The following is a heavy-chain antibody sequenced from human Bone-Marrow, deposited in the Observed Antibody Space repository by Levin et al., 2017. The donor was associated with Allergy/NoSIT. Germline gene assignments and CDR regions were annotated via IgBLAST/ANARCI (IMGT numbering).Heavy chain of an antibody. CDR2: INPNNGGT. CDR3: ARDLGSSTHSI. D-gene: IGHD2-21*01. V-gene: IGHV1-2*06. J-gene: IGHJ3*02. Sequence: GASVKVSCKASGYTFTGYYIHWVRQAPGQGLEWMGRINPNNGGTNYAQKFQGRVTMTRDTSIITAYMELTSLRSDDTAVYYCARDLGSSTHSIWGQGTMVTVSS. CDR1: GYTFTGYY.